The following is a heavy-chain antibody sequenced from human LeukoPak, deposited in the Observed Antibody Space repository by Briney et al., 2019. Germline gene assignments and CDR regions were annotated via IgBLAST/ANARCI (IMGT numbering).Heavy chain of an antibody. CDR3: AKPHDYGDPWAMNY. D-gene: IGHD4-17*01. CDR1: GFTFSSYG. CDR2: ISYDGSNK. V-gene: IGHV3-30*18. J-gene: IGHJ4*02. Sequence: GGSLRLSCAAPGFTFSSYGMHWVRQAPGKGLEWVAVISYDGSNKYYADSVKGRFTISRDNSKNTLYLQMNSLRAEDTAVYYCAKPHDYGDPWAMNYWGQGTLVTVSS.